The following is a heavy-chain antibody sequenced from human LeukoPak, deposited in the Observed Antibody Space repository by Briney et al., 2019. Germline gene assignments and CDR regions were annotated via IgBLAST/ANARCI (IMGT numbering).Heavy chain of an antibody. CDR2: IYYSGST. CDR1: GGSISSYY. V-gene: IGHV4-59*01. J-gene: IGHJ2*01. CDR3: ARVGDGYNSYWYFDL. D-gene: IGHD5-24*01. Sequence: SETLSLTCTVSGGSISSYYWSWIRQSPGKGLEWIGYIYYSGSTNYNPSLKSRVTISVDTSKNQFSLKLSSVTAADTAVYYCARVGDGYNSYWYFDLWGRGTLVTVSS.